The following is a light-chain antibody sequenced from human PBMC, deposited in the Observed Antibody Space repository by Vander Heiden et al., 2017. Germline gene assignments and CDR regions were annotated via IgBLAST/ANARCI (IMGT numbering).Light chain of an antibody. Sequence: SYELTQPPSVAVSLGQTARITCAGDALPQQYAYWYQQKPGQAPVLVIYKDSERPSGIPERFSGSSSGTTVTLTISGVQAEDEADYYCQSADSSGTYWVFGGGTKLTVL. J-gene: IGLJ3*02. CDR1: ALPQQY. V-gene: IGLV3-25*03. CDR3: QSADSSGTYWV. CDR2: KDS.